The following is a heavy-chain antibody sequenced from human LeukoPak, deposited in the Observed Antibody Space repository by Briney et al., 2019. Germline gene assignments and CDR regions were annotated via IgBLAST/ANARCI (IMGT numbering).Heavy chain of an antibody. J-gene: IGHJ5*02. V-gene: IGHV1-46*01. CDR2: INPSGDAT. CDR1: GYTFTNYY. D-gene: IGHD2-15*01. Sequence: ALVKVSCKASGYTFTNYYMHWVRQSPGRGLEWMGLINPSGDATMYAQKFQGRVTLTRDTSTGTDYMELSSLRSEDTAVYYCARDNSDTIKGECSGSCYWWFDPWGQGTLVTVSS. CDR3: ARDNSDTIKGECSGSCYWWFDP.